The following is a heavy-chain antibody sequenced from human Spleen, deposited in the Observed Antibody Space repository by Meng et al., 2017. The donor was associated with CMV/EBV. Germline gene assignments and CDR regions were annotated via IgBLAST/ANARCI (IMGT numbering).Heavy chain of an antibody. J-gene: IGHJ4*02. CDR2: INPNSGGT. CDR1: GYTFNGYY. V-gene: IGHV1-2*02. CDR3: AREAGDGYNYVVFPH. D-gene: IGHD5-24*01. Sequence: SGYTFNGYYMHWVRQAPGQGLEWMGWINPNSGGTNYAQKFQGRVTMTRDTSISTAYMELSRLRSDDTAVYYCAREAGDGYNYVVFPHWGQGTLVTVSS.